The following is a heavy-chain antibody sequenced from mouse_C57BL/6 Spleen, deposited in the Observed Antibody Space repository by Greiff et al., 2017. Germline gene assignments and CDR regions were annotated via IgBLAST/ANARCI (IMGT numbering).Heavy chain of an antibody. CDR3: ARESRYYFDY. CDR1: GYTFTSYW. V-gene: IGHV1-64*01. Sequence: QVQLQQPGAELVKSGASVKLSCKASGYTFTSYWMHWVKQRPGQGLEWIGMIHPNSGSTNYNEKFKSKATLTVDKSSSTAYMQLSSLTSEDSAVYYCARESRYYFDYWGQGTTLTVSS. J-gene: IGHJ2*01. CDR2: IHPNSGST.